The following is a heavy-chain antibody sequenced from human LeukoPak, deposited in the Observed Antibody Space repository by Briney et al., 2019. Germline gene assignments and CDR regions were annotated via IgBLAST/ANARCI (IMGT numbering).Heavy chain of an antibody. J-gene: IGHJ6*04. CDR2: INHSGST. Sequence: MSSETLSLTCAGYGGSFSGYYWSWIRQPPGKGLEWIGEINHSGSTNYNPSLKSRVTISVDTSKNQFSLKLSSVTAADTAVYYCATLRRSNGMDVWGKGTTVTVSS. CDR3: ATLRRSNGMDV. D-gene: IGHD5/OR15-5a*01. V-gene: IGHV4-34*01. CDR1: GGSFSGYY.